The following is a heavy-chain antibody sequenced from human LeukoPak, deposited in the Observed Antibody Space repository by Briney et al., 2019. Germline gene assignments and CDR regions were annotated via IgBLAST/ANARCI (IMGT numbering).Heavy chain of an antibody. CDR1: GFTFGPYA. CDR3: AKGANYGDFLYFDY. CDR2: ITASGGST. D-gene: IGHD4-17*01. J-gene: IGHJ4*02. Sequence: GGSLRLSCVAFGFTFGPYAMTWVRQAPGKGLEWVSVITASGGSTYYAQSVKGRFTISRDNSRNTLYLQMNRLRAEDTAVYYCAKGANYGDFLYFDYWGQGTLVTVSS. V-gene: IGHV3-23*01.